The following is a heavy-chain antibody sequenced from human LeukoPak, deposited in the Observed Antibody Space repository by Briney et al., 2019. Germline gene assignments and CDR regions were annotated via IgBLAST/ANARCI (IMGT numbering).Heavy chain of an antibody. V-gene: IGHV4-39*01. CDR2: IYYSGST. D-gene: IGHD2-15*01. CDR3: ARKVGYCSGGSCYIRTYYFDY. Sequence: SETLSLTCTVSGGSISSSSYYWGWIRQPPGKGLEWIGSIYYSGSTYYNPSLKSRVTISVDTSKNQFSLKLSSVTVADTAVYYCARKVGYCSGGSCYIRTYYFDYWGQGTLVTVSS. J-gene: IGHJ4*02. CDR1: GGSISSSSYY.